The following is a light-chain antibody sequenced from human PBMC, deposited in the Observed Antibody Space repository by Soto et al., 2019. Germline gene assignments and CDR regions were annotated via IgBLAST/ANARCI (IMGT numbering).Light chain of an antibody. Sequence: QLVLTQPPSASGTPGQRVTISCSGSSSNIGSNTVNWYQQLPGTAPKLLIYSNNQRPSGVPDRFSGSKSGTSASLAISGLQPEDEADYYCAAWDDSLTGPVFGGGTQLTVL. CDR2: SNN. V-gene: IGLV1-44*01. J-gene: IGLJ2*01. CDR3: AAWDDSLTGPV. CDR1: SSNIGSNT.